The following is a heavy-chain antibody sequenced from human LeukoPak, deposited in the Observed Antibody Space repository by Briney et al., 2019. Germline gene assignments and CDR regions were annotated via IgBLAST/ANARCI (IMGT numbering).Heavy chain of an antibody. J-gene: IGHJ6*02. CDR3: ARSKGYYYGMDV. V-gene: IGHV3-66*01. CDR2: IYSGGST. Sequence: QPGGSLRLSCAASGLTVSSNYMSWVRQAPGKGLEWVSVIYSGGSTYYADSVKGRFTISRDNSKNTLYLQMNSLRAEDTAVYYCARSKGYYYGMDVWGQGTTVTVSS. CDR1: GLTVSSNY.